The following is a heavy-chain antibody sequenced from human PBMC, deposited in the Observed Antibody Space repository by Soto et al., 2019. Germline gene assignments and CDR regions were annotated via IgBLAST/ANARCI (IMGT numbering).Heavy chain of an antibody. Sequence: SETLSLTCPVSGGSVSNSYWGFIRQPPGKGLEWVAYVYYSGSTNYNHSLGSRVTISVDKSKNQFSLKTTSVTGADTAVYYCARVRSYELELLVQYFDYWGQGTLVTVS. CDR3: ARVRSYELELLVQYFDY. CDR2: VYYSGST. D-gene: IGHD1-26*01. J-gene: IGHJ4*02. V-gene: IGHV4-59*02. CDR1: GGSVSNSY.